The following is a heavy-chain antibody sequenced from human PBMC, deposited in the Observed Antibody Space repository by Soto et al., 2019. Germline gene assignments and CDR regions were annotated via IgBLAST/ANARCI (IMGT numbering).Heavy chain of an antibody. CDR1: GFSLSTSGVG. J-gene: IGHJ4*02. CDR2: IYWDDDK. Sequence: SGPTLVNPTQTLTLTCTFSGFSLSTSGVGVGWIRQPPGKALDWLALIYWDDDKSYSPSLKSRLTITKDTSKNQVVLRMTNMDPVDTATYYCARSGWYAKYDYWGQGTLVTVSS. D-gene: IGHD6-19*01. V-gene: IGHV2-5*02. CDR3: ARSGWYAKYDY.